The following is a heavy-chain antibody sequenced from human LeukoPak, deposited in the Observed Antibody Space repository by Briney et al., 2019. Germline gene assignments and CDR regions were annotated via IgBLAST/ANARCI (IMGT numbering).Heavy chain of an antibody. V-gene: IGHV5-51*01. Sequence: GESLKFSCKGSGYSFTSYWIGWVRPMPGKGLEWMGIIYPGDTDTRYSPSFQGQVTISADKSISTAYLQWSSLKASDTAMYYCARLGDYYDSSGYYYGHWFDPWGQGTLVTVSS. CDR3: ARLGDYYDSSGYYYGHWFDP. CDR2: IYPGDTDT. D-gene: IGHD3-22*01. J-gene: IGHJ5*02. CDR1: GYSFTSYW.